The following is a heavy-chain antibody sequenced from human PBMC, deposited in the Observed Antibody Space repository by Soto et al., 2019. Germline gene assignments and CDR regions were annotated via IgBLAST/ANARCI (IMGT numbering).Heavy chain of an antibody. CDR3: AKDESPFVGVWYDAFDI. CDR2: IKQDGGEK. V-gene: IGHV3-7*01. J-gene: IGHJ3*02. CDR1: GFTFGNYW. Sequence: HPGGSLRLSCAASGFTFGNYWMTWIRQDPGKGLEWVANIKQDGGEKYYVDSVKGRFTISRDNAKNSVYLQMNSLRAEDTAVYYCAKDESPFVGVWYDAFDIWGQGTMVTVSS. D-gene: IGHD6-19*01.